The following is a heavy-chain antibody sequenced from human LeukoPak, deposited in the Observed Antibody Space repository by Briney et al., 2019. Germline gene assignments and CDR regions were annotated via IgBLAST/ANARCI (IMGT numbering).Heavy chain of an antibody. CDR3: ARYPRLWFGEGAFDI. CDR1: GYTFTSYD. Sequence: ASVKVSCKASGYTFTSYDINWVRQATGQGLGWMGWMNPNSGNTGYAQKFQGRVTMTRNTSISTAYMELSSLRSEDTAVYYCARYPRLWFGEGAFDIWGQGTMVTVSS. V-gene: IGHV1-8*01. CDR2: MNPNSGNT. J-gene: IGHJ3*02. D-gene: IGHD3-10*01.